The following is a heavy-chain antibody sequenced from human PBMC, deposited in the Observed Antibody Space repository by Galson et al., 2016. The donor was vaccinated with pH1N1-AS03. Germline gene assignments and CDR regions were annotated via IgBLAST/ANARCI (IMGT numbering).Heavy chain of an antibody. CDR2: IRYDESIK. D-gene: IGHD3-3*01. J-gene: IGHJ4*02. Sequence: CAASGFVFSTSAIHWVRQSPGKGLEWVAFIRYDESIKNYGDSVKGRFSISRDNPTNTVYLEMNTLRPEDTAVYYCVKGGGYSHGFLEYYFDSWGQGTLVTVSS. V-gene: IGHV3-30*02. CDR1: GFVFSTSA. CDR3: VKGGGYSHGFLEYYFDS.